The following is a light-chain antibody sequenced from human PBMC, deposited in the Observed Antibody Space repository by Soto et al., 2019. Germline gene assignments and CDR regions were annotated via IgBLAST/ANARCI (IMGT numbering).Light chain of an antibody. CDR2: DAS. V-gene: IGKV1-39*01. J-gene: IGKJ5*01. Sequence: DIQMTQSPSSLSASVGDRVTITCRSSQTISTFLHWFQQKPGKAPNLLIYDASSLQSGVPSRFSGSGSGTDFTLTISSLQPEDFATYYCQQSYSTITFGQGTRLEIK. CDR1: QTISTF. CDR3: QQSYSTIT.